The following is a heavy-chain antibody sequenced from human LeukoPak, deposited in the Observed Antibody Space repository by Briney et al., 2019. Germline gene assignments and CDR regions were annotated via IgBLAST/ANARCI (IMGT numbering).Heavy chain of an antibody. CDR2: IWNDGSNK. CDR1: GFTFSSYG. D-gene: IGHD3-16*02. J-gene: IGHJ4*02. Sequence: PGGSLRLSCEASGFTFSSYGMHWVRQAPGKGLEWVALIWNDGSNKYYADSVKDRFTISRDNAKNTLYLQMNSLRAEDTAVYYCVRDRYTFNSIFDDWGQGTLVTVSS. V-gene: IGHV3-33*01. CDR3: VRDRYTFNSIFDD.